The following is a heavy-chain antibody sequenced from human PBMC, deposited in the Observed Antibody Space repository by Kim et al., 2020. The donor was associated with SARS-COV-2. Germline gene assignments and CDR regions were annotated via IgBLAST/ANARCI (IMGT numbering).Heavy chain of an antibody. Sequence: GESLKISCQGSGYSFGNFWIAWVRQMPGQGLDWMRIIYGGDSDTRYSPSFQGQVTISADKSIRTAYLQWSSLKASDTAMYYCARGGVDSRTLDIWGQGTMVTVSS. CDR2: IYGGDSDT. V-gene: IGHV5-51*01. CDR1: GYSFGNFW. D-gene: IGHD3-16*01. J-gene: IGHJ3*02. CDR3: ARGGVDSRTLDI.